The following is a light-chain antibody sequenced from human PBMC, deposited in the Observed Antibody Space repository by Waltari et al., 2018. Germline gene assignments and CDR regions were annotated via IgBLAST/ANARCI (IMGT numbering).Light chain of an antibody. CDR3: QTGGHGTWV. CDR2: VNSDGSH. CDR1: SGHSSNI. J-gene: IGLJ3*02. Sequence: QLVLTQSPSASASLGASVKLTCTLSSGHSSNIIAWLQQQPAKGPRYLMKVNSDGSHSKGDDIPDRFSGYSSGAERYLTISSVQSEDEADYYCQTGGHGTWVFGGGTTLTVL. V-gene: IGLV4-69*01.